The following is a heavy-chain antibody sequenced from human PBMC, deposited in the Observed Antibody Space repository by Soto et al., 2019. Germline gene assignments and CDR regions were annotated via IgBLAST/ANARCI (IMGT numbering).Heavy chain of an antibody. V-gene: IGHV4-39*01. CDR1: GVSISNSSYY. CDR3: ARHGSN. Sequence: SETLSLTCTVSGVSISNSSYYWGWIRRPPGKGLEWVGTIYYSGITYYNPSLKSRVTISVDTSKNQFSLKLTSVTAADTAVYYCARHGSNWGQGTLVTVSS. J-gene: IGHJ4*02. CDR2: IYYSGIT.